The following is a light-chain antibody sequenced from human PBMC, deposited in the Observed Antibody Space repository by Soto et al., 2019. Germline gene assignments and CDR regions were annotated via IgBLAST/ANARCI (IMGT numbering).Light chain of an antibody. CDR3: QQSYSTPHM. CDR2: AAS. Sequence: DIQMTQSPSSLSASVGDRVTITCRPSQSISSYLNWYQQKPGKAPKVLIYAASSLQSGVPSRFSGSGSGTDFTLTISSLQPEDFATYYCQQSYSTPHMFGQGTKVEIK. J-gene: IGKJ1*01. V-gene: IGKV1-39*01. CDR1: QSISSY.